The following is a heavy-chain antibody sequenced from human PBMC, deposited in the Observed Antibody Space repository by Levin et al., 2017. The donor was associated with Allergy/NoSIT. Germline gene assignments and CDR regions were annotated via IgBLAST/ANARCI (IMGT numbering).Heavy chain of an antibody. Sequence: SETLSLTRTVSGDSISSYHWNWLRQPPGKELEWIGCLYYSGSTKYNPSLKSRVTISVDATKNQFSLKLSSVTAADTAVSYCARDQGSSGWYGWIDSWGQGTLVTVSS. CDR1: GDSISSYH. CDR2: LYYSGST. CDR3: ARDQGSSGWYGWIDS. V-gene: IGHV4-59*01. D-gene: IGHD6-19*01. J-gene: IGHJ5*01.